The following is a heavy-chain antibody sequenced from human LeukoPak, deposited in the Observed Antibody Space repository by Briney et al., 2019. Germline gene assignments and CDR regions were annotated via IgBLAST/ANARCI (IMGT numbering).Heavy chain of an antibody. CDR1: GGPISSTNYY. J-gene: IGHJ3*02. CDR3: ARLTPYYDFWSGYYHDAFDI. D-gene: IGHD3-3*01. Sequence: SETLSLTCTVSGGPISSTNYYWGWIRQPPGKRPEWIGNIYYSGSSYYNPSLQSRGTISVDSSKNQFSLKLSSVTAADTAVYYCARLTPYYDFWSGYYHDAFDIWGQGTMVTVSS. CDR2: IYYSGSS. V-gene: IGHV4-39*01.